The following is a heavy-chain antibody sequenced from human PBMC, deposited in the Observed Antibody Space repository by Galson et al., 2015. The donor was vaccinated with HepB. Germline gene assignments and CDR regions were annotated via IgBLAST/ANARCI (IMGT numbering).Heavy chain of an antibody. J-gene: IGHJ3*02. CDR3: ASFFFRSWAFDI. CDR1: GFTFSSYS. CDR2: ISSSSSYI. V-gene: IGHV3-21*01. Sequence: SLRLSCAASGFTFSSYSMNWVRQAPGKGLEWVSSISSSSSYIYYADSVKGRFTISRDNAKNSLYLQMNSLRAEDTAVYYCASFFFRSWAFDIWGQGTMVTVSS. D-gene: IGHD3-3*01.